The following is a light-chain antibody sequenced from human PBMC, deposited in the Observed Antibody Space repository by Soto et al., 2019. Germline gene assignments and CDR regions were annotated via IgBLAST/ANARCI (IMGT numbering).Light chain of an antibody. V-gene: IGKV3-20*01. CDR1: QSVSSQF. Sequence: EVVLTQSPGTLSLSPGEGASLSCRASQSVSSQFLAWYQQKPGQAPRLLIYGASSRATGCPDRFTGSGSGTDCILIISRLEPEDSAVYFCLQSGISPLTFGGGTKVEVK. J-gene: IGKJ4*01. CDR2: GAS. CDR3: LQSGISPLT.